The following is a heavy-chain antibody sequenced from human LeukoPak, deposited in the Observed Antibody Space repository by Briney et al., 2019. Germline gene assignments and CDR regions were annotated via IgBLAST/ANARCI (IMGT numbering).Heavy chain of an antibody. CDR2: IYYSGST. V-gene: IGHV4-59*08. Sequence: SETLSLTCTVSGGSISSYYWSWIRQPPGKGLEWIGCIYYSGSTNYNPSLKGRVTISVDTSKNQFSLKLSSVTAADTAVYYCARLVAAAGTYYGMDVWGQGTTVTVSS. CDR3: ARLVAAAGTYYGMDV. CDR1: GGSISSYY. J-gene: IGHJ6*02. D-gene: IGHD6-13*01.